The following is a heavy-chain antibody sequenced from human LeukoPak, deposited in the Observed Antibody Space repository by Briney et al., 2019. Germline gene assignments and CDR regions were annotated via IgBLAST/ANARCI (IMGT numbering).Heavy chain of an antibody. D-gene: IGHD3-16*01. CDR1: GFTFSSYA. J-gene: IGHJ6*03. CDR2: ILDSGYST. Sequence: GGSLRLSCAASGFTFSSYAMSWVRQAPGKGLEWVSGILDSGYSTYYANSVKGRFTISRDNSNNTLYLQMNSLRAEDTAVYYCAKLGGHPLRNYYVGVWGKGTTVAVSS. CDR3: AKLGGHPLRNYYVGV. V-gene: IGHV3-23*01.